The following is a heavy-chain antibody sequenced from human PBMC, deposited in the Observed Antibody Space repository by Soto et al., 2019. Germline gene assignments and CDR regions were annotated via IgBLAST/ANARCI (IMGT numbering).Heavy chain of an antibody. CDR3: ARVQGLPSIAVAGPLAG. CDR1: GGTFSSYA. Sequence: QVQLVQSGAEVKKPGSSVKVSCKASGGTFSSYAISWVRQAPGQGLEWMGGIIPIFGTANYAQKFQGRVTITADESTSTAYMGLSSLRSEDTAVYYCARVQGLPSIAVAGPLAGWGQGTLVTVSS. V-gene: IGHV1-69*01. CDR2: IIPIFGTA. J-gene: IGHJ4*02. D-gene: IGHD6-19*01.